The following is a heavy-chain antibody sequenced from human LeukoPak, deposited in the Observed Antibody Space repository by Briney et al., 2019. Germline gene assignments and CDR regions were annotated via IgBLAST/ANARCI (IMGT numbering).Heavy chain of an antibody. V-gene: IGHV3-23*01. CDR1: GFIFSRYA. Sequence: GGSLRLSCAASGFIFSRYAMSWVRQAPGKGLEWVSGIRGIGDNTYYAKSVKGRFIISRDNSKDTLYLQMSSLRAEDTAVYFCAKSEGMATGQPEYFQHWGQGTLVTVSS. D-gene: IGHD5-24*01. CDR2: IRGIGDNT. CDR3: AKSEGMATGQPEYFQH. J-gene: IGHJ1*01.